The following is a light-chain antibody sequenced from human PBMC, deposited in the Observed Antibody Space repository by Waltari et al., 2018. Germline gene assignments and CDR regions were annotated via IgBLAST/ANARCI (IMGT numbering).Light chain of an antibody. CDR1: QSLLYSDGNTY. V-gene: IGKV2-30*01. CDR2: KVS. CDR3: MQATHWPRT. J-gene: IGKJ1*01. Sequence: DVVMTQSPLSLTVTVGQPAYISCRSSQSLLYSDGNTYLNCVQHRPGQSPRRLIHKVSYRDSGVPDRFSGSGSGTDFTLILSRVEAEDVGIYYCMQATHWPRTFGQGTKVEIK.